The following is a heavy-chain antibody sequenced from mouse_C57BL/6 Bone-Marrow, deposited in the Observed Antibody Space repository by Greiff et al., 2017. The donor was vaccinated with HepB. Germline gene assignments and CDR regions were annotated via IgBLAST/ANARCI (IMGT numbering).Heavy chain of an antibody. D-gene: IGHD1-1*01. V-gene: IGHV2-5*01. CDR1: GFSLTSYG. Sequence: VQLVESGPGLVQPSQSLSITCTVSGFSLTSYGVHWVRQSPGKGLEWLGVIWRGGSTDYNAAFMSRLSITKDNSKSQVFFKMNSLQADDTAIYYCAKNDGSSYWYFDVWGTGTTVTVSS. CDR2: IWRGGST. CDR3: AKNDGSSYWYFDV. J-gene: IGHJ1*03.